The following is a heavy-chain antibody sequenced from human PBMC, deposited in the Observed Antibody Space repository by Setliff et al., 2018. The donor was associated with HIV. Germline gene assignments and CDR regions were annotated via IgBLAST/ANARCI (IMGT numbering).Heavy chain of an antibody. V-gene: IGHV4-39*07. CDR2: ISYSGST. D-gene: IGHD3-10*01. CDR1: GGSISSGSCY. CDR3: ARESVVRGVSRPFDY. J-gene: IGHJ4*02. Sequence: SETLSLTCTVSGGSISSGSCYGGWIRQPPGKGLEWIGEISYSGSTNYNPPLKSRVTISVDTSKNKFSLNLGSVTAADTAVYYCARESVVRGVSRPFDYWGQGTLVTVSS.